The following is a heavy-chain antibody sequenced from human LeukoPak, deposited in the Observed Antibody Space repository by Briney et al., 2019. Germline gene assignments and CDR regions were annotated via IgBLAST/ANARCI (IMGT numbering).Heavy chain of an antibody. D-gene: IGHD3-16*02. V-gene: IGHV4-39*07. CDR3: ARVGYYDYVWGSYRLFDY. CDR2: IYYSGSS. Sequence: PSETLSLTCTVSGGSISSSGYYWGWVRQPPGKELEWIGSIYYSGSSHYNPSLKSRVTISVDKSKNQFSLKLSSVTAADTAVYYCARVGYYDYVWGSYRLFDYWGQGTLVTVSS. CDR1: GGSISSSGYY. J-gene: IGHJ4*02.